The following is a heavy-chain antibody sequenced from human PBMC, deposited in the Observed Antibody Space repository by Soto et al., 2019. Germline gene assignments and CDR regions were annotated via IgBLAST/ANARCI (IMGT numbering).Heavy chain of an antibody. V-gene: IGHV3-23*01. CDR3: AKDLYYYDSSGPGSFDI. CDR2: ISGSGGST. Sequence: GGSLRLSCAASGFTFSSYAMSWVRQAPGKGLEWVSAISGSGGSTYYADSVKGRFTISRDNSKNTLYLQMNSLRAEDTAVYYCAKDLYYYDSSGPGSFDIWGQGTMVTVSS. D-gene: IGHD3-22*01. J-gene: IGHJ3*02. CDR1: GFTFSSYA.